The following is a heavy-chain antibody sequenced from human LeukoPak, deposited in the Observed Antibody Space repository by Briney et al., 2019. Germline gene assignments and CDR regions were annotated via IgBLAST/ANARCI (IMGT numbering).Heavy chain of an antibody. CDR1: GGSISSSSYY. CDR3: ARGVGYYDGSGYYYIFFDY. Sequence: PSETLSLTCTVSGGSISSSSYYWGWIRQPPGKGLEWIGSIYYSGSTYYNPSLKSRVTISVDTSKNQFSLKLSSVTAADTAVYYCARGVGYYDGSGYYYIFFDYWGQGTLVTVSS. V-gene: IGHV4-39*07. J-gene: IGHJ4*02. D-gene: IGHD3-22*01. CDR2: IYYSGST.